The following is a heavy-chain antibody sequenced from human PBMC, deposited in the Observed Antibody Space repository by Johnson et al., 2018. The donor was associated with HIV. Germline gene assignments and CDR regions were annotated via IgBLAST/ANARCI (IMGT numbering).Heavy chain of an antibody. D-gene: IGHD6-13*01. J-gene: IGHJ3*02. Sequence: QVQLVESGGGVVQPGRSLRLSCAASGFTFSSYAMHWVRQAPGKGLEWVAVISYDGSNKYYADSVKGRFTISRDNSKNTLYLQMNSLRAEDTAVYYCARDHHGQQLGFAFDIWGQGTMVTVSS. CDR3: ARDHHGQQLGFAFDI. CDR1: GFTFSSYA. V-gene: IGHV3-30*04. CDR2: ISYDGSNK.